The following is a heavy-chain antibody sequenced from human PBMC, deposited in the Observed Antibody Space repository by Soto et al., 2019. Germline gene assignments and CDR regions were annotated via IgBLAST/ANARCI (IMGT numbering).Heavy chain of an antibody. Sequence: EVQLVESGGGLIQPGGSLRLSCAASGFTVSSNYMSWVRQAPGKGLEWVSTIGGGDGSTYYADSVKGRFTISRDNSNSALYLQMNSLRVGDTATYYCAKEILVKPPGTRTFDIWGQGTMVIVSS. D-gene: IGHD1-1*01. CDR1: GFTVSSNY. J-gene: IGHJ3*02. CDR2: IGGGDGST. CDR3: AKEILVKPPGTRTFDI. V-gene: IGHV3-23*04.